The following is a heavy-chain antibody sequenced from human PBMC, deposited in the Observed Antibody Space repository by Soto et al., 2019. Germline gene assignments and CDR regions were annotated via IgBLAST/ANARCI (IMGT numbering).Heavy chain of an antibody. CDR1: GGPFSSYA. CDR2: IIPFIGTA. J-gene: IGHJ6*01. CDR3: ARVLVTTVPASYYYGMDG. Sequence: VRVACKASGGPFSSYAISCVRHAPGQGLEWMGRIIPFIGTANYAQKFQGRVTITADESTSTAYMELTSLRSEDTAVYYCARVLVTTVPASYYYGMDGWGQGTTVTVSS. D-gene: IGHD4-4*01. V-gene: IGHV1-69*13.